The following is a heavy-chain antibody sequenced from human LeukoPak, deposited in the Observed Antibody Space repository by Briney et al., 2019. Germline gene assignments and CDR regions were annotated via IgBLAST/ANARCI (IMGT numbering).Heavy chain of an antibody. Sequence: GASVKVSCKAFGYTFTSYIMQWVRQAPGQRLEWMGWINAGNGNTEYSQKFQGRVTITRDTSASTAYMELSYLRSEDTAVYYCASAVEWELQTASPFDYWGQGTLVTVSS. V-gene: IGHV1-3*01. CDR1: GYTFTSYI. D-gene: IGHD1-26*01. CDR3: ASAVEWELQTASPFDY. J-gene: IGHJ4*02. CDR2: INAGNGNT.